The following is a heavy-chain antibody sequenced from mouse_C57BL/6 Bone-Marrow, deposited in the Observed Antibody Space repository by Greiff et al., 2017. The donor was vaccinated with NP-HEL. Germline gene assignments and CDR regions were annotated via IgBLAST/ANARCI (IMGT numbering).Heavy chain of an antibody. CDR3: ARWGYGSSLFDY. CDR2: INPSTGGT. J-gene: IGHJ2*01. D-gene: IGHD1-1*01. CDR1: GYSFTGYY. Sequence: EVQLQQSGPELVKPGASVKISCKASGYSFTGYYMNWVKQSPEKSLEWIGEINPSTGGTTYNQKFKAKATLTVDKSSSTAYMQLKSLTSEDSAVYYCARWGYGSSLFDYWGQGTTLTVSS. V-gene: IGHV1-42*01.